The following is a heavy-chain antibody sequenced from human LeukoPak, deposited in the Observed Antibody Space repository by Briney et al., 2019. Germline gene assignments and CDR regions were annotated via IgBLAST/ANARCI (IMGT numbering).Heavy chain of an antibody. Sequence: GASVKVSCKASGYTFTSYGISWVRQAPGQGLEWMGWISAYNGNTNYAQKLQGRVTMTTDTSTSTAYMELRSLRSDDTAVYYCARDGLLWFGEASSGWSDPWGQGTLVTVSS. J-gene: IGHJ5*02. CDR1: GYTFTSYG. CDR2: ISAYNGNT. CDR3: ARDGLLWFGEASSGWSDP. D-gene: IGHD3-10*01. V-gene: IGHV1-18*01.